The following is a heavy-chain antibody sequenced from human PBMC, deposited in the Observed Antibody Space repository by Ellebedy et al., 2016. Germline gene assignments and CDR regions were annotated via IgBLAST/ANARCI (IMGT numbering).Heavy chain of an antibody. J-gene: IGHJ4*02. CDR2: IKSKTDGGTT. V-gene: IGHV3-15*07. Sequence: GESLKISCAASGFTFSNAWMNWVRQAPGKGLEWVGRIKSKTDGGTTDYAAPVKGRFTISRDDSNNTLYLQMNSLKTEDTAVYYCTTDRIWFGEHLYFDYWGQGTLVTVSS. D-gene: IGHD3-10*01. CDR3: TTDRIWFGEHLYFDY. CDR1: GFTFSNAW.